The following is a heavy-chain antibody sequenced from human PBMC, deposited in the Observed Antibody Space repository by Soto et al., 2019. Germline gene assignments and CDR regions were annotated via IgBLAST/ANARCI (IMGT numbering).Heavy chain of an antibody. J-gene: IGHJ6*02. CDR2: IYYSGST. Sequence: QVQLQESGPGLVKPSETLSLTCTVSGGSISSYYWSWIRQPPGKGLEWFGYIYYSGSTNYNPSLKSRVTISVDTSKNQFSLKLSSVTAADTAVYYCARNTAMEDYYYYGMDVWGQGTTVTVSS. CDR1: GGSISSYY. CDR3: ARNTAMEDYYYYGMDV. V-gene: IGHV4-59*01. D-gene: IGHD5-18*01.